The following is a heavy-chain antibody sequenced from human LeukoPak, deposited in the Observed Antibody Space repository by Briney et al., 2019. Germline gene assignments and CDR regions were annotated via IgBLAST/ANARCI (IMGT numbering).Heavy chain of an antibody. V-gene: IGHV1-69*13. CDR1: GGTFSSYA. J-gene: IGHJ5*02. D-gene: IGHD1-26*01. Sequence: SVKVSCKASGGTFSSYAFNWVRQAPGQGLEWMGGIIPMYGTTKYAQKFQGRVTITADVSTSTTYMELNSLRSEDTAVYYCARDPSGTYYNWFDPWGQGTQVTVSS. CDR3: ARDPSGTYYNWFDP. CDR2: IIPMYGTT.